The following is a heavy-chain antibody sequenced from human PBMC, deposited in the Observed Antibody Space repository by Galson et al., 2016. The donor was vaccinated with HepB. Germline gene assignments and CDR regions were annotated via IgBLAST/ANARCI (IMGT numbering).Heavy chain of an antibody. V-gene: IGHV1-2*06. CDR3: ARDHPLTDLDY. CDR1: GYTFTGYY. D-gene: IGHD3/OR15-3a*01. J-gene: IGHJ4*01. CDR2: LNPNSGVT. Sequence: SVKVSCKASGYTFTGYYMHWVRQAPGQGLEWMGRLNPNSGVTNYAQKFQGRVTMTRDTSITTAYMELSRLRYDDTAVYYCARDHPLTDLDYWGNGTLVTVSS.